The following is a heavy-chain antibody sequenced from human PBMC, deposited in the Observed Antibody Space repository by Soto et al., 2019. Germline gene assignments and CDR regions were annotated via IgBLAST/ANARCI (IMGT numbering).Heavy chain of an antibody. V-gene: IGHV3-15*07. D-gene: IGHD1-26*01. Sequence: PGGSLRLSCAASGLPFSNAWMNWVRQAPGKGLEWVGRIKSKTNGGTTDYAAPAQGRFTISRDDSENTLYLQMNSLKTEDTAVYYCTTAPSGSYPDYWGQGTLVTVSS. CDR3: TTAPSGSYPDY. CDR2: IKSKTNGGTT. J-gene: IGHJ4*02. CDR1: GLPFSNAW.